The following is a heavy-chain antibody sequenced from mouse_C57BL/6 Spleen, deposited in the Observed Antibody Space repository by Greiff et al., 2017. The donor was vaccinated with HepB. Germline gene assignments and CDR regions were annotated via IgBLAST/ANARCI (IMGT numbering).Heavy chain of an antibody. J-gene: IGHJ3*01. D-gene: IGHD1-1*01. Sequence: EVQLQESGGGLVKPGGSLKLSCAASGFTFSSYAMSWVRQTPEKRLEWVATISDGGSYTYYPDNVKGRFTISRDNAKNNLYLQMSHLKSEDTAMYYCARDDYGSSPFAYWGQGTLVTVSA. CDR3: ARDDYGSSPFAY. CDR2: ISDGGSYT. V-gene: IGHV5-4*01. CDR1: GFTFSSYA.